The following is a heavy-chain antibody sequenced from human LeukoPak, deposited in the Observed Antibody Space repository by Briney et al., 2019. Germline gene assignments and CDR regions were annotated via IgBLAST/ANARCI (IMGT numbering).Heavy chain of an antibody. V-gene: IGHV1-69*04. CDR2: IIPILGIA. J-gene: IGHJ5*02. CDR1: GGTFSSYA. D-gene: IGHD6-13*01. CDR3: AREPIAAAGKNWFDP. Sequence: ASVKVSCKASGGTFSSYAISWVRQAPGQGLEWMRRIIPILGIANYAQKFQGRVTITADKSTSTAYMELSSLRSEDTAVYYCAREPIAAAGKNWFDPWGQGTLVTVSS.